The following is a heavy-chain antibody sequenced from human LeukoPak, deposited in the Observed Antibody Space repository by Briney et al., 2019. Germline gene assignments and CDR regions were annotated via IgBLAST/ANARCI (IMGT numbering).Heavy chain of an antibody. CDR2: ISAYNGNT. D-gene: IGHD3-10*01. J-gene: IGHJ4*02. CDR1: GYTFTSYG. V-gene: IGHV1-18*01. Sequence: ASVKVSSKASGYTFTSYGISCVRQAPGQGLEWSGWISAYNGNTNYAQKIQGRVTMTTDTSTSTAYMELRRLRSDETAVYCCAGATNGSGSYSAQLDYCGQGNLVSVSS. CDR3: AGATNGSGSYSAQLDY.